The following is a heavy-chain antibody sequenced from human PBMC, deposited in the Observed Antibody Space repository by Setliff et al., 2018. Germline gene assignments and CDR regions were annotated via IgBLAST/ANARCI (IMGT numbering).Heavy chain of an antibody. CDR3: ARELPRTIFGVVIDY. D-gene: IGHD3-3*01. CDR1: GGTFSSYA. V-gene: IGHV1-69*06. CDR2: IIPIFGTA. J-gene: IGHJ4*02. Sequence: SVKVSCKASGGTFSSYAISWVRQAPGQGLEWMGRIIPIFGTANYAQKFQGRVTITADKSTSTAYMELSSLRSEDTAVYYCARELPRTIFGVVIDYGGQGTLVPSPQ.